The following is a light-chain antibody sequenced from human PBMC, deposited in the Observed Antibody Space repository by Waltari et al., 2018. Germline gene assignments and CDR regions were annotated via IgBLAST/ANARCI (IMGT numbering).Light chain of an antibody. V-gene: IGKV3-15*01. CDR1: QSVITN. CDR3: QQYHNWPRV. Sequence: EIVMTQSPATLSVSPGERATLPCKASQSVITNLPRYQQKHGQPPRLLTYGASARATGTPYRFSGSGFGTEFTLAISSLQSEDSAIYYCQQYHNWPRVFGQGTKVEIK. J-gene: IGKJ1*01. CDR2: GAS.